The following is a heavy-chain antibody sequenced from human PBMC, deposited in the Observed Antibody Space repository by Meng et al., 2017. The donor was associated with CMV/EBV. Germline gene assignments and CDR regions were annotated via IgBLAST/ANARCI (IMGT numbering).Heavy chain of an antibody. J-gene: IGHJ5*02. CDR3: ARDPYGAGSSALDR. CDR1: GYTFTSYY. Sequence: ASVKVSCKASGYTFTSYYVHWVRQAPGQGLEWMGIINPDGGKTTYAQKIQGRVAMTRDTSTSTVCMDLSSLRPEDTAVYYCARDPYGAGSSALDRWGQGTLVTVSS. D-gene: IGHD3-10*01. CDR2: INPDGGKT. V-gene: IGHV1-46*01.